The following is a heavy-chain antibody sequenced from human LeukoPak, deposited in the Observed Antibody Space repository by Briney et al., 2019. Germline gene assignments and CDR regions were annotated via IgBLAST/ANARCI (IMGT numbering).Heavy chain of an antibody. V-gene: IGHV1-24*01. Sequence: ASVKVSCKVSGYTLTELSMHWVRQAPGKGLEWMGGFDPEDGETIYAQKFQGRVIMTEDTSTDTAYMELSSLRSEDTAVYYCATSGYFYGSGSYYTPSVYWGQGTLVTVSS. D-gene: IGHD3-10*01. CDR2: FDPEDGET. CDR3: ATSGYFYGSGSYYTPSVY. J-gene: IGHJ4*02. CDR1: GYTLTELS.